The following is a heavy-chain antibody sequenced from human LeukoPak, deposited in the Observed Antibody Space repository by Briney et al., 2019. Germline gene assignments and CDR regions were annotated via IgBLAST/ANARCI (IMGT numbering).Heavy chain of an antibody. CDR2: IYTSGST. CDR1: GGSISSGSYY. J-gene: IGHJ4*02. CDR3: ARGYYDSSGYEL. Sequence: SETLSLTCTVSGGSISSGSYYWSWIRQPAGKGLEWIGRIYTSGSTNYNPSLKSRVTISVDTSKNQFSLKLSSVTAADTAVYYCARGYYDSSGYELWGQGTLVTASS. D-gene: IGHD3-22*01. V-gene: IGHV4-61*02.